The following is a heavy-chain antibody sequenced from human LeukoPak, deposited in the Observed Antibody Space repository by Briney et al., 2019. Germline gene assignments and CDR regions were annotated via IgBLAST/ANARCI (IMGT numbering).Heavy chain of an antibody. V-gene: IGHV4-4*07. CDR1: GGSISSYY. J-gene: IGHJ5*02. D-gene: IGHD3-3*01. CDR2: FYTSGST. CDR3: ARAHYDFWCAYLDL. Sequence: PSETLCLSCTVSGGSISSYYWTWIRQPAGKGLEWIVRFYTSGSTNDNPSLKSGVRMSVDPSKNQFCLKLSSVTAADSAVYCCARAHYDFWCAYLDLWGPGTLVTVSS.